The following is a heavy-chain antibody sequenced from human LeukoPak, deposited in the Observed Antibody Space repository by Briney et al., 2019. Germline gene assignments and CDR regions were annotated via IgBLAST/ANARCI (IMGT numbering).Heavy chain of an antibody. CDR2: INGDGSST. J-gene: IGHJ4*02. Sequence: GGSLRLSCAASGFTFTYYWMHWVRHAPGKGLVWVARINGDGSSTNYADSVKGRFTISRDNAKNTLYLQMNSLRAEDTAVYYCANDDFGASGLPDYWGQGTLVTVSS. D-gene: IGHD4-17*01. CDR1: GFTFTYYW. V-gene: IGHV3-74*01. CDR3: ANDDFGASGLPDY.